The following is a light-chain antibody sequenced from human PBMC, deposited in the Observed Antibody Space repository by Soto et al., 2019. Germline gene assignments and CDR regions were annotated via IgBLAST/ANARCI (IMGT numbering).Light chain of an antibody. V-gene: IGKV1-5*01. CDR3: QHYNSYTCT. Sequence: DIQMTQSPSTLSASVGDRVTITCRASQSISSWLAWYQQKPGKAPKLLIYDASSLESGVPSRFSGSGSGTELTLGTSSLQPDDFANYYYQHYNSYTCTLCQGTRV. CDR2: DAS. J-gene: IGKJ1*01. CDR1: QSISSW.